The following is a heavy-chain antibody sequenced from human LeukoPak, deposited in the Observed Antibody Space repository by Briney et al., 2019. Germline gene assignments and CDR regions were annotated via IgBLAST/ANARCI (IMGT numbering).Heavy chain of an antibody. D-gene: IGHD5-12*01. Sequence: GGSLRLSCAVSGFTVSGNYMSWVRQAPGKGLEWVSALYSGGSTYYADSVQGRFTISRDKSKNTLYLQMNSLRAEDTAVYYCATDGLVATILPYFDHWGQGTLVTVSS. CDR3: ATDGLVATILPYFDH. CDR2: LYSGGST. CDR1: GFTVSGNY. V-gene: IGHV3-53*01. J-gene: IGHJ4*02.